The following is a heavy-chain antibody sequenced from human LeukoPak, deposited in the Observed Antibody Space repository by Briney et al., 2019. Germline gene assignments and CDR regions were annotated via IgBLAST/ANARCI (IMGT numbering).Heavy chain of an antibody. CDR2: IIPIFGTA. V-gene: IGHV1-69*05. D-gene: IGHD7-27*01. Sequence: ASVKVSXKASGGTFSSYAISWVRQAPGQGLEWMGGIIPIFGTANYAQKFQGRVTITTDESTSTAYMELSSLRSEDTAVYYCARDRGERGNFDYWGQGTLVTVSS. J-gene: IGHJ4*02. CDR3: ARDRGERGNFDY. CDR1: GGTFSSYA.